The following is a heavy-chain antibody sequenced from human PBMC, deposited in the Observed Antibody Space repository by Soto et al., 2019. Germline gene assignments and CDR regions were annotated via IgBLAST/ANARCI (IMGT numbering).Heavy chain of an antibody. J-gene: IGHJ6*02. Sequence: PGGSLRLSCAASGFTFSSYAMSWVRQAPGKGLEWVSAISGSGGSTYYADSVKGRFTISRDNSKNTLYLQMNSLRAEDTAVYYCAKDRVVTRKRSYGMDVWGQGTTVTVSS. D-gene: IGHD2-21*02. CDR1: GFTFSSYA. CDR2: ISGSGGST. V-gene: IGHV3-23*01. CDR3: AKDRVVTRKRSYGMDV.